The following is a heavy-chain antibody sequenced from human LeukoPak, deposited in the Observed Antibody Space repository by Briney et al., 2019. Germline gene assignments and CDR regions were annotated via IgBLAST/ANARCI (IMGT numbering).Heavy chain of an antibody. CDR1: GFTFNTYA. CDR2: ISGSGSTT. Sequence: GGSLRLSCAASGFTFNTYAMSWVRQAPGKGLEWVSGISGSGSTTYYADSVKGRFTISRDNAKNSLYLQMNSLRAEDTAVYYCARDSPFDPWGQGTLVTVSS. J-gene: IGHJ5*02. V-gene: IGHV3-23*01. CDR3: ARDSPFDP.